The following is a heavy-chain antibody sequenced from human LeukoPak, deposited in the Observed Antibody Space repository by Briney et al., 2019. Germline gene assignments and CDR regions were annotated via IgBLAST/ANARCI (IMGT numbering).Heavy chain of an antibody. V-gene: IGHV4-34*01. J-gene: IGHJ4*02. CDR2: INHSGST. Sequence: SETLSLTCAVYGGSFSGYYWSWIRQPPGKGLEWIGEINHSGSTNYNPSLKSRVTISVDTSKNQFSLKLSSVTAADTAVYYCARTITMIGCLDYWGQGTLVTVSS. CDR1: GGSFSGYY. CDR3: ARTITMIGCLDY. D-gene: IGHD3-22*01.